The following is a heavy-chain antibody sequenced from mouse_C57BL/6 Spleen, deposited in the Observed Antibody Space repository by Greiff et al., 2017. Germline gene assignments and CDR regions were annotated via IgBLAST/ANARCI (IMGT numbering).Heavy chain of an antibody. V-gene: IGHV1-26*01. CDR3: ARDSLSDY. Sequence: DVQLQESGPELVKPGASVKISCKASGYTFTDYYMNWVKQSHGKSLEWIGDINPNNGGTSYNQKFKGKATLTVDKSSSTAYMELRSLTSEDSAVYYCARDSLSDYWGQGTSVTVSS. D-gene: IGHD6-1*01. CDR2: INPNNGGT. J-gene: IGHJ4*01. CDR1: GYTFTDYY.